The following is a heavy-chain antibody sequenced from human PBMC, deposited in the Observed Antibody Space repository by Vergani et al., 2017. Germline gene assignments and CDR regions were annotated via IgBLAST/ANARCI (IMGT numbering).Heavy chain of an antibody. CDR2: ISYDGSNK. CDR1: GFTFSSYA. V-gene: IGHV3-30-3*01. J-gene: IGHJ4*02. D-gene: IGHD4-17*01. CDR3: ARGASCDYVSSFDY. Sequence: QVQLVKSGGGVVQPGRSLRLSCAASGFTFSSYAMHWVRQAPGKGLEWVAVISYDGSNKYYADSVKGRFTISRDNSRNTLYLQMNSLRAEDTAVYYCARGASCDYVSSFDYWGQGTLVTVSS.